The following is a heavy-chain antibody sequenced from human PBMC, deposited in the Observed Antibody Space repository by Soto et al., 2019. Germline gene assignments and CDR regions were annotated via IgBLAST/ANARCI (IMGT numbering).Heavy chain of an antibody. CDR3: ARVFYDLVYYLDF. CDR1: GGSISTYY. D-gene: IGHD3-16*01. J-gene: IGHJ4*02. CDR2: VYYNGFT. Sequence: QVQLRESGPGLVKPSDTLSLICTVSGGSISTYYWSWIRQPPGKGLEWIASVYYNGFTNYNPSLMSRVTMSVDTFRNQFSLRLTSVTAADTAMYSCARVFYDLVYYLDFWGQGTRVTVSS. V-gene: IGHV4-59*07.